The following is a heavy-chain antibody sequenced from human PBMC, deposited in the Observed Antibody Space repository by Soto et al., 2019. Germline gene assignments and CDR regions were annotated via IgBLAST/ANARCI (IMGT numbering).Heavy chain of an antibody. J-gene: IGHJ6*02. D-gene: IGHD3-16*01. CDR2: ISPYSGNT. CDR3: AMVDNYVTPTPQDV. V-gene: IGHV1-18*01. CDR1: GYIFVNYG. Sequence: QVQLVQSGDEVRKPGSSVKVSCKASGYIFVNYGIAWVRQAPGQGLEWMGWISPYSGNTHYASKVQGRLTMTKDTSTGTGFVDLGSLTSADTGVYYCAMVDNYVTPTPQDVWGQGTTVTVSS.